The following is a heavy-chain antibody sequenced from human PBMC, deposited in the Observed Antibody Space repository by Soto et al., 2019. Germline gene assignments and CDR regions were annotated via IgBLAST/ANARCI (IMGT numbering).Heavy chain of an antibody. CDR1: GFTFSSYA. CDR2: ISYDGSNK. V-gene: IGHV3-30-3*01. D-gene: IGHD5-12*01. J-gene: IGHJ4*02. Sequence: GGSLRLSCAASGFTFSSYAMHWVRQAPGKGLEWVAVISYDGSNKYYADSVKGRFTISRDNSKNTLYLQMNSLRAEDTAVYYCARGNVDIVATHFDYWGQGTLVTVSS. CDR3: ARGNVDIVATHFDY.